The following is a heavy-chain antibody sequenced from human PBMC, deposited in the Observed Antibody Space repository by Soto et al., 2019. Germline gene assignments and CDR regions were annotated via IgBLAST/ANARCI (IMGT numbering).Heavy chain of an antibody. Sequence: WGSPRLSCEACGFSFNRHGIHWVRQAPGKGLEWLAVISYDGSNQDYADSVKGRFSISRDNSKNTVYLQMNSLRAEDTAVYYCARDRSSTYYYYGMDLWGQGTTVTVSS. CDR3: ARDRSSTYYYYGMDL. J-gene: IGHJ6*02. V-gene: IGHV3-30-3*01. CDR2: ISYDGSNQ. D-gene: IGHD6-19*01. CDR1: GFSFNRHG.